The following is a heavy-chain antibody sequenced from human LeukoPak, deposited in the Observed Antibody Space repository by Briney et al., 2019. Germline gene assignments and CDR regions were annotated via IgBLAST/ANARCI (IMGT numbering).Heavy chain of an antibody. J-gene: IGHJ4*02. Sequence: SETLSLTRTVSGGSISSYYWSWIRQPPGKGLEWIGYIYTSGSTNYNPSLKSRVTISVDTSKNQFSLKLSSVTAADTAVYYCASVPAAIPYYFDYWGQGTLVTVSS. D-gene: IGHD2-2*02. CDR1: GGSISSYY. CDR3: ASVPAAIPYYFDY. CDR2: IYTSGST. V-gene: IGHV4-4*09.